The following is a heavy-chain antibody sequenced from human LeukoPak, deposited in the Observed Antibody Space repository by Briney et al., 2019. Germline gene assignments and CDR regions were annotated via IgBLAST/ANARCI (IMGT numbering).Heavy chain of an antibody. CDR2: INHSGRI. D-gene: IGHD3-3*01. Sequence: SETLSLTCAVYGGSFSGYYWSWIRQPPGKGLEWIGEINHSGRINYNPSLKSRVTISVDTSKNQFSLRLTSVTAADTAVYYCARVPPPGATAYGVVDYWGQGTLVIVSS. CDR1: GGSFSGYY. J-gene: IGHJ4*02. CDR3: ARVPPPGATAYGVVDY. V-gene: IGHV4-34*01.